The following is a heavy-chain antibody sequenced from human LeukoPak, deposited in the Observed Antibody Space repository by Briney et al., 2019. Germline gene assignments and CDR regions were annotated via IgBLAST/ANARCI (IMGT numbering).Heavy chain of an antibody. CDR3: AREDHSNYNY. CDR1: GFPFSSYW. V-gene: IGHV3-7*01. J-gene: IGHJ4*02. CDR2: IKQDGGEK. Sequence: GGSLRLSCAASGFPFSSYWMSWVRQAPGKGLEWVANIKQDGGEKFYVDSVRGRFTISRDNAKNSLYLQMNSLRAEDTAVYFCAREDHSNYNYWGQGTLVTVSS. D-gene: IGHD4-11*01.